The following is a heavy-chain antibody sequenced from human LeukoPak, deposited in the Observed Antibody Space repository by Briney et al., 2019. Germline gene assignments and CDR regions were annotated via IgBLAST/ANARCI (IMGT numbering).Heavy chain of an antibody. CDR2: INHSGST. CDR1: GGSFSGYY. V-gene: IGHV4-34*01. Sequence: SETLSFTCAVYGGSFSGYYWSWIRQPPGKGLEWIGEINHSGSTNYNPSLKSRVTISVDTSKNQFSLKLSSVTAADTAVYYCARAELDTAMVNYYYYYMDVWGKGTTVTVSS. D-gene: IGHD5-18*01. CDR3: ARAELDTAMVNYYYYYMDV. J-gene: IGHJ6*03.